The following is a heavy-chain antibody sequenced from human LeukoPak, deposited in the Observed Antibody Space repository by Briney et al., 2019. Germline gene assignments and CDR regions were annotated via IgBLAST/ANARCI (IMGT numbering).Heavy chain of an antibody. J-gene: IGHJ4*02. CDR2: ISSSSSYI. CDR3: ARDPPTVTSNLDY. CDR1: GFTFSSYA. D-gene: IGHD4-17*01. V-gene: IGHV3-21*01. Sequence: KPGRSLRLSCAASGFTFSSYAMSWVRQAPGKGLEWVSSISSSSSYIYYADSVKGRFTISRDNAKNSLYLQMNSLRAEDTAVYYCARDPPTVTSNLDYWGQGTLVTVSS.